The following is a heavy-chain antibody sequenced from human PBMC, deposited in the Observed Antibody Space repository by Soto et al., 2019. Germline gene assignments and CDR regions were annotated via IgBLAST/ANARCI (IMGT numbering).Heavy chain of an antibody. D-gene: IGHD3-10*01. Sequence: QVQLVQSGAEMKKPGSSVKVSCQSSGGTFNTYAMNWVRQAPGQGPEWMGDISPMFGAANYAPKFQGRVTITADESTGTSYMQLISLTSEDTALYFCGREVQVHTPEFVYWGQRTLVTVSS. V-gene: IGHV1-69*19. CDR2: ISPMFGAA. CDR1: GGTFNTYA. J-gene: IGHJ4*02. CDR3: GREVQVHTPEFVY.